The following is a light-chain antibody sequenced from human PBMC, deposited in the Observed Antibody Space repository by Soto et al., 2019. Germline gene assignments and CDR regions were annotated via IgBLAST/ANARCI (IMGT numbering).Light chain of an antibody. V-gene: IGKV3-11*01. Sequence: EIVLTQSPATLSLSPGERATLSCRASQSVSSYLAWYQQKPGQAPRLLIYDASNRATGIPARSSGSGSGTDFTLTISSLEPEDFAVYYCQQRSNWHPTFGPGTKVDIK. CDR3: QQRSNWHPT. CDR2: DAS. J-gene: IGKJ3*01. CDR1: QSVSSY.